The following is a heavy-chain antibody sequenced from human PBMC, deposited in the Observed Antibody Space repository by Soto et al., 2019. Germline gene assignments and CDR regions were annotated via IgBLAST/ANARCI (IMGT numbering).Heavy chain of an antibody. D-gene: IGHD2-15*01. J-gene: IGHJ2*01. CDR1: GYTFNNYG. CDR2: IGPYNGNT. V-gene: IGHV1-18*01. Sequence: QVPLVQSGAEVKKPGASVKVSCKASGYTFNNYGISWVRQAPGQGLEWMGWIGPYNGNTDHAQNFQGRVTMTTDTATHTAYMALRSLKSDDTALYYCARCYCSVGSCYTCWHFDLWGRGTLVTVSS. CDR3: ARCYCSVGSCYTCWHFDL.